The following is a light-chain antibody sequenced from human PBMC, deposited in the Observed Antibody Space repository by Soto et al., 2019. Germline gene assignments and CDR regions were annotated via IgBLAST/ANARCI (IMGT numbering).Light chain of an antibody. J-gene: IGKJ1*01. Sequence: DIQMTQSPSSLSSSVGDRVTITCRASQGISNYLAWYQQKPGKSPKLLIYAASTLHSGVPSRFSGSGSGTDFTLTISLLQHDDVATYYCQQYNSPPVWFGQGTKVEIK. CDR3: QQYNSPPVW. CDR2: AAS. CDR1: QGISNY. V-gene: IGKV1-27*01.